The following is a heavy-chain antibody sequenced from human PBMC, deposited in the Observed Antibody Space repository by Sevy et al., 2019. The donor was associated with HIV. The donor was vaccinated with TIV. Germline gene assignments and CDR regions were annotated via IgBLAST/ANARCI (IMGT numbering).Heavy chain of an antibody. CDR2: IWYDGSNQ. V-gene: IGHV3-33*06. CDR1: GFTFSSYG. J-gene: IGHJ4*02. D-gene: IGHD5-12*01. CDR3: AKKGWDGYNIPIDY. Sequence: GGSLRLSCAASGFTFSSYGMHWVRQAPGKGLEWVAVIWYDGSNQYYADSVKGRFTISRDNSKNTLYLQMNSLRVEDTAVYYCAKKGWDGYNIPIDYSGQRTMVTVSS.